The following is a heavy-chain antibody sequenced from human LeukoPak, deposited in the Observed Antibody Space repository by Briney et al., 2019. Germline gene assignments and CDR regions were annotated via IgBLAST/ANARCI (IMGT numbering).Heavy chain of an antibody. J-gene: IGHJ4*02. D-gene: IGHD5-24*01. Sequence: PSETLSLTCTVSGGSVSSGSYYWSWIRQPPGKGLEWIGEINHSGSTNYNPSLKSRVTISVDTSKNQFSLKLSSVTAADTAVYYCALEMATLVYWGQGTLVTVSS. CDR1: GGSVSSGSYY. CDR3: ALEMATLVY. V-gene: IGHV4-39*07. CDR2: INHSGST.